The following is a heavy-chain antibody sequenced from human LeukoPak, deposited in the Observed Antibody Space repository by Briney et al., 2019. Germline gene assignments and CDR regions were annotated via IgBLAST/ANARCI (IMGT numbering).Heavy chain of an antibody. Sequence: GGSLRLSCAASGFTFSDAWLSWVRQAPGKGPEWVGRIKSSAEGGATDYAAPVKGRFTVSRDDSKDTLYLQMNSLKTEDTAVYYCSLRYCSGTSCPGYWGQGTLVTVSS. V-gene: IGHV3-15*01. D-gene: IGHD2-8*02. CDR2: IKSSAEGGAT. CDR1: GFTFSDAW. CDR3: SLRYCSGTSCPGY. J-gene: IGHJ4*02.